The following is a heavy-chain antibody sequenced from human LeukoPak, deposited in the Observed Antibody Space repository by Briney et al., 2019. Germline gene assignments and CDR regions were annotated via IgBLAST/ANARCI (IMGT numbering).Heavy chain of an antibody. Sequence: GGSLRLSCAASGFTVSSNYMSWVRQGPGKGLECVSVISNDGDTYYADSVKGRFTISRDTSKNTVSLQMNSLRAEDTAVYYCAGGGTNYYYMDVWGNGTTVTVSS. CDR2: ISNDGDT. V-gene: IGHV3-53*01. CDR1: GFTVSSNY. J-gene: IGHJ6*03. CDR3: AGGGTNYYYMDV. D-gene: IGHD3-10*01.